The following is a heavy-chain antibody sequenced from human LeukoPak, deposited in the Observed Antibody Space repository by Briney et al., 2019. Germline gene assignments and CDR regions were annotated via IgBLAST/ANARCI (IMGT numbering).Heavy chain of an antibody. D-gene: IGHD3-22*01. CDR2: ISGSGGST. Sequence: PGGSLRLSCAASGFTFSSYGMSWVRQAPGKGLEWVSAISGSGGSTYYADSVKGRFTISRDNSKNTLCLQMNSLRAEDTAVYYCANLPPPPNYYDSSGYVPSPDYWGQGTLVTVSS. CDR3: ANLPPPPNYYDSSGYVPSPDY. V-gene: IGHV3-23*01. CDR1: GFTFSSYG. J-gene: IGHJ4*02.